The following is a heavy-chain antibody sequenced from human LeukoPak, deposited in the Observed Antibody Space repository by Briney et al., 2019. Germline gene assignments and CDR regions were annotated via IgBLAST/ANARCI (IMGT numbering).Heavy chain of an antibody. CDR2: IYYSGST. V-gene: IGHV4-39*01. D-gene: IGHD1-26*01. CDR1: GGSISSSSYY. J-gene: IGHJ4*02. Sequence: SETLSLTCTVSGGSISSSSYYWGWIRQPPGKGLEWIGRIYYSGSTYYNPSLKSRVTISVDTSKNQFYLKLSSVTAADTAVYYCARHTGVGATPCDYWGQGNLVPVSS. CDR3: ARHTGVGATPCDY.